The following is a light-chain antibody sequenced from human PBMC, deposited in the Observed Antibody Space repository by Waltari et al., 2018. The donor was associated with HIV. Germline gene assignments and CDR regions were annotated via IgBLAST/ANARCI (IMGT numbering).Light chain of an antibody. CDR1: NSNIGSNT. V-gene: IGLV1-44*01. J-gene: IGLJ2*01. CDR2: NNK. CDR3: AAWDDRLNGVV. Sequence: QSVLTQPPSASGTPGPRVTISCSGRNSNIGSNTVNRNHQLPGTPPKLLIYNNKQRPAVVPDRISGSKSGTSASLAISGLQSEDEADYYCAAWDDRLNGVVFGGGTKLTVL.